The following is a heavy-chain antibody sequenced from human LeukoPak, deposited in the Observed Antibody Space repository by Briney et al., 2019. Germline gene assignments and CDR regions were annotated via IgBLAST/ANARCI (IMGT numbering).Heavy chain of an antibody. CDR3: ARGVQSSGWYGDY. Sequence: SETLSLTCTVSGGSIGSYYWTWIRQPPGKGLEWIGYIYSSGNTNYNPSLKSRVTISVDTSKNQFSLKLSSVTAADTAVYYCARGVQSSGWYGDYWGQGTLVTVSS. CDR1: GGSIGSYY. J-gene: IGHJ4*02. D-gene: IGHD6-19*01. V-gene: IGHV4-59*01. CDR2: IYSSGNT.